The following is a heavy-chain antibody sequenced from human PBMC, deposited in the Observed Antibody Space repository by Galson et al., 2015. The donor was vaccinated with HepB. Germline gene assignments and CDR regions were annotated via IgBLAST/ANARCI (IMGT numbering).Heavy chain of an antibody. Sequence: SLRLSCAASGFTFSSYAMHWVRQAPGKGLEWVAVISYDGSNKYYADSVKGRFTISRDNSKNTLYLQMNSLRAEDTAVYYCARPPRHDYEGGEPNPQIDYWGQGTLVTVSS. D-gene: IGHD4-17*01. CDR3: ARPPRHDYEGGEPNPQIDY. V-gene: IGHV3-30*04. J-gene: IGHJ4*02. CDR2: ISYDGSNK. CDR1: GFTFSSYA.